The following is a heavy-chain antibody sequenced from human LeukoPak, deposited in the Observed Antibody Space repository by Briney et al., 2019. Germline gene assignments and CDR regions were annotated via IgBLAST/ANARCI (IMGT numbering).Heavy chain of an antibody. CDR3: AREDYSSSSGWFDP. CDR1: GGTFSSYA. CDR2: IIPIFGTA. J-gene: IGHJ5*02. V-gene: IGHV1-69*05. Sequence: GASVKVSCKASGGTFSSYAISWVRQAPGQGLEWMGGIIPIFGTANYAQKFKGRVTITTDESTSTAYMELSSLRSEDTAVYYCAREDYSSSSGWFDPWGQGTLVTVSS. D-gene: IGHD6-6*01.